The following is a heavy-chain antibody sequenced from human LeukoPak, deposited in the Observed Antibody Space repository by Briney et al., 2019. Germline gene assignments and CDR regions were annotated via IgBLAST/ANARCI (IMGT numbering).Heavy chain of an antibody. CDR1: GFTFSDYY. CDR3: ARDTSGYDSGDSFDY. V-gene: IGHV3-11*04. CDR2: ISSSGSTI. D-gene: IGHD5-12*01. J-gene: IGHJ4*02. Sequence: GGSLRLSCAASGFTFSDYYMSWIRQAPGKGLEWVLYISSSGSTIYYADSVKGRFTISRDNAKNSLYLQMNSLRADDTAVYYCARDTSGYDSGDSFDYWGRGTLVTVSS.